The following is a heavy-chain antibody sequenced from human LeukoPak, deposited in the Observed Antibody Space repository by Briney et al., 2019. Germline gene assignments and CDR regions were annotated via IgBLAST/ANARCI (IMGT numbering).Heavy chain of an antibody. CDR2: INHSGNT. J-gene: IGHJ4*02. CDR1: GESFSGYY. V-gene: IGHV4-34*01. CDR3: ARYRGVVGIDY. D-gene: IGHD2-15*01. Sequence: SETLSLTCAVYGESFSGYYWNWIRQPPGKGLEWIGEINHSGNTKYNPSLKSRVTISADTSKNQLSLKLSSVTAADTAVYYCARYRGVVGIDYWGQGTLVTVSS.